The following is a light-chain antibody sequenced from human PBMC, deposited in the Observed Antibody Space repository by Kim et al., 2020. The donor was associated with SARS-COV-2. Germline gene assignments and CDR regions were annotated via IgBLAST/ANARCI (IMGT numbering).Light chain of an antibody. Sequence: LSTGGRATLSCRASQRVSSSYLAWYQQKPGQAPRLLIYGASSRATGIPDRFSGSGSGTDFTLTISRLEPEDFAVYYCQQYGSSPRSFGQGTKLEI. J-gene: IGKJ2*03. CDR2: GAS. CDR3: QQYGSSPRS. V-gene: IGKV3-20*01. CDR1: QRVSSSY.